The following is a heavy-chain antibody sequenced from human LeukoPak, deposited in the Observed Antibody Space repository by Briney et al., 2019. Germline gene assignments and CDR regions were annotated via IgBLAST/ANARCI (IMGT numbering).Heavy chain of an antibody. CDR2: ISAYNGNT. V-gene: IGHV1-18*01. J-gene: IGHJ3*02. CDR1: SYTFTSYG. CDR3: ARPTAGYDSSGYDAFDI. D-gene: IGHD3-22*01. Sequence: ASVKVSCKASSYTFTSYGISWVRQAPGRGLEWMGWISAYNGNTNYAQKLQGRVTMTTDTSTSTAYMELRSLRSDDTAVYYCARPTAGYDSSGYDAFDIWGQGTMVTVSS.